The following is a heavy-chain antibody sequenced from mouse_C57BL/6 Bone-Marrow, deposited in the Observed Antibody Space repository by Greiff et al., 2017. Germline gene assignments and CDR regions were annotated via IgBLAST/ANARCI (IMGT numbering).Heavy chain of an antibody. CDR1: GYTFTTYP. CDR3: ARPYYYGSRDWYFDV. CDR2: FHPYNDDT. V-gene: IGHV1-47*01. J-gene: IGHJ1*03. D-gene: IGHD1-1*01. Sequence: VKLQESGAELVKPGASVKMSCKASGYTFTTYPIEWMKQNHGKSLEWIGNFHPYNDDTKYNEKFKGKATLTVEKSSSTVYVELSRLTSDDSAVYYCARPYYYGSRDWYFDVWGTGTTVTVSS.